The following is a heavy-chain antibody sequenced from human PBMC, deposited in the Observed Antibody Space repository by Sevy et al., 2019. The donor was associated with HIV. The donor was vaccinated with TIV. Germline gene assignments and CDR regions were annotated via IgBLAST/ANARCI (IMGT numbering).Heavy chain of an antibody. V-gene: IGHV1-8*03. D-gene: IGHD3-3*01. CDR3: ARGRRRGYDFWSGYYTGYYYYGMDV. J-gene: IGHJ6*02. CDR1: GYTFTSYD. CDR2: MNPNSGNT. Sequence: AASVKVSCKASGYTFTSYDINWVRQATGQGLEWMGWMNPNSGNTGYAQKFQGRVTITRNTSISTAYMELSSLGSEDTAVYYCARGRRRGYDFWSGYYTGYYYYGMDVWGQGTTVTVSS.